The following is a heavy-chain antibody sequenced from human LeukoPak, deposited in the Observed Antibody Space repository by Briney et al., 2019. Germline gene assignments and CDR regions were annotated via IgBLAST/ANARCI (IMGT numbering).Heavy chain of an antibody. Sequence: GGSLRLSCAVSGFTFSSYAMHWVRQAPGKGLEYVSAISSNGDTTYYAGSVKGRFTISRDNSRSTLYLQMGSLRAEDMAVYYCARDGVWGQGTLVTVSS. J-gene: IGHJ4*02. CDR3: ARDGV. CDR2: ISSNGDTT. V-gene: IGHV3-64*02. CDR1: GFTFSSYA.